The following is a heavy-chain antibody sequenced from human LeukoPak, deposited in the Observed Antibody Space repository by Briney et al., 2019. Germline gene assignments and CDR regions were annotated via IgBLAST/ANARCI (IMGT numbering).Heavy chain of an antibody. D-gene: IGHD5-24*01. J-gene: IGHJ4*02. CDR3: TRDRRDGYNYVDI. Sequence: SETLSLTCTVSGGSINSHYWSWIRHPPGKGLEWIAFVSFSGSTDYNPSLKSRVTISVDTSKNQFSLKLSSVTAADTAVYYCTRDRRDGYNYVDIWSQGTLVTVSS. V-gene: IGHV4-59*11. CDR2: VSFSGST. CDR1: GGSINSHY.